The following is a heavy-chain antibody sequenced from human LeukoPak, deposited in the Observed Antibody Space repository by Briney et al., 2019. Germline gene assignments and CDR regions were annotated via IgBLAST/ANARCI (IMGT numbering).Heavy chain of an antibody. CDR2: VYYSGST. Sequence: SETLSLTCTVSGGSISSYYWSWIRQPPGKGLEWIGYVYYSGSTNYNPSLKSRVTISVDKSKNQFSLKLSSVTAADTAVYYCARDVDTAMTIDWGQGTLVTVSS. J-gene: IGHJ4*02. CDR1: GGSISSYY. CDR3: ARDVDTAMTID. D-gene: IGHD5-18*01. V-gene: IGHV4-59*12.